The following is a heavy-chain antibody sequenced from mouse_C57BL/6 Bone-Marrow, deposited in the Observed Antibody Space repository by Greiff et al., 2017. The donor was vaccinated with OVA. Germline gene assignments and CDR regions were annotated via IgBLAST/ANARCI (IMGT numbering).Heavy chain of an antibody. CDR1: GYAFSSSW. D-gene: IGHD2-1*01. CDR3: ARGWIYYGNCYALDY. CDR2: IYPGDGDT. Sequence: VQLQQSGPELVKPGASVKISCKASGYAFSSSWMNWVKQRPGKGLEWIGRIYPGDGDTNYNGKFKGKATLTADKSSSTAYMQLSSLTSEDSAVYFCARGWIYYGNCYALDYWGQGTSVTVSS. J-gene: IGHJ4*01. V-gene: IGHV1-82*01.